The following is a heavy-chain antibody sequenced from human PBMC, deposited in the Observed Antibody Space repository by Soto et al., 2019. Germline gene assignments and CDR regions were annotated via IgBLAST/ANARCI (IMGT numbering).Heavy chain of an antibody. CDR3: ARWPDGYYYYGMDV. V-gene: IGHV1-8*01. CDR1: GYTFTSYD. CDR2: MNPNSGNT. J-gene: IGHJ6*02. Sequence: QVQLVQSGAEVKKPGASVKVSCKASGYTFTSYDINWVRQATGQGLEWMGWMNPNSGNTGYAQKFXAXFXXTRNTSISTSYMELSSLRSEDTAVYYCARWPDGYYYYGMDVWGQGTTVTVSS.